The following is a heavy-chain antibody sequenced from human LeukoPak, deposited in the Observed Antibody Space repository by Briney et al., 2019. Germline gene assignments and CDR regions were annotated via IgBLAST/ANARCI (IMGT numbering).Heavy chain of an antibody. D-gene: IGHD6-13*01. CDR3: ARQGAAGNNDGFDI. Sequence: GGPLKISLKGSGCRFTTYGIGWVRPMPGKGPVWMGTIHLGDSNTRYSPSFQGQVTISADKSLNTAYLQWSTLRASDTAMYYCARQGAAGNNDGFDIWGQGTMVTVSS. CDR1: GCRFTTYG. J-gene: IGHJ3*02. V-gene: IGHV5-51*01. CDR2: IHLGDSNT.